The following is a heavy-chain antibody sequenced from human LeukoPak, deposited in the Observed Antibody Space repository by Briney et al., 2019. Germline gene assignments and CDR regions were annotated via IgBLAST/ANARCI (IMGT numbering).Heavy chain of an antibody. CDR2: IISSSSTI. D-gene: IGHD3-3*01. J-gene: IGHJ4*02. V-gene: IGHV3-48*02. CDR1: GFTFSSYS. CDR3: ARDRGYDFWSGYYGFDY. Sequence: GGSLRLSCAASGFTFSSYSMNWVRQAPGKGLEWVSYIISSSSTIYYADSVKGRFTISRDNAKNSLYLQMNSLRDEDTAVYYCARDRGYDFWSGYYGFDYWGQGTLVTVSS.